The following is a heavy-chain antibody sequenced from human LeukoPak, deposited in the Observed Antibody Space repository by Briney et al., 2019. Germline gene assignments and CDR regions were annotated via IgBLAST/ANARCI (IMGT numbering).Heavy chain of an antibody. CDR2: IYYSGST. CDR3: ARGVHNYYDSSGYFGY. V-gene: IGHV4-61*05. Sequence: SETLSLTCTVSGGSISSSSYYWGWIRQPPGKGLEWIGYIYYSGSTNYNPSLKSRVTISVDTSKNQFSLKLSSVTAADTAVYYCARGVHNYYDSSGYFGYWGQGTLVTVSS. J-gene: IGHJ4*02. CDR1: GGSISSSSYY. D-gene: IGHD3-22*01.